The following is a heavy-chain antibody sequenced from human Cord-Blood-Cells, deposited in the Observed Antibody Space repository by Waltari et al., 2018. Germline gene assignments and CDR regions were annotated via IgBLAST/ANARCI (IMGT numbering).Heavy chain of an antibody. V-gene: IGHV3-11*04. D-gene: IGHD3-9*01. Sequence: QVQLVESGGGLVKPGGSLRLSCAASGFTFSDYYLIWIRQAPGKGLEWVYYISSSGSTIYYADSVKGRFTISRDNAKNSLYLQMNSLRAEDTAVYYCARGDPAVFDWYAFDIWGQGTMVTVSS. CDR3: ARGDPAVFDWYAFDI. CDR2: ISSSGSTI. CDR1: GFTFSDYY. J-gene: IGHJ3*02.